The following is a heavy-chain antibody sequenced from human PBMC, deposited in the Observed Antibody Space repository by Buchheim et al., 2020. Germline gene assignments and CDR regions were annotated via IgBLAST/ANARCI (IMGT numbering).Heavy chain of an antibody. V-gene: IGHV4-30-2*01. D-gene: IGHD5-18*01. CDR1: GGSISSGGYS. CDR3: ARRGYSYGLKTVGFYFDY. J-gene: IGHJ4*02. CDR2: IYHSGST. Sequence: QLQLQESGSGLVKPSQTLSLTCAVSGGSISSGGYSWSWIRQPPGKGLEWIGYIYHSGSTYYNPSLKSRVTISVDRSKNQFSLKLSSVTAADTAVYYCARRGYSYGLKTVGFYFDYWGQGTL.